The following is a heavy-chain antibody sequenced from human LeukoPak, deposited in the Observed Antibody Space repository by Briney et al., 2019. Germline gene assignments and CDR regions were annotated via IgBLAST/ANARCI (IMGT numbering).Heavy chain of an antibody. CDR3: ARAGIMITFGGVIADAFDI. V-gene: IGHV1-46*01. CDR1: GYTFTSYD. D-gene: IGHD3-16*02. Sequence: ASVKVSCKASGYTFTSYDINWVRQAPGQGLEWMGIINPSGGSTSYAQKFQGRVTMTRDMSTSTVYMELSSLRSEDTAVYYCARAGIMITFGGVIADAFDIWGQGTMVTVSS. CDR2: INPSGGST. J-gene: IGHJ3*02.